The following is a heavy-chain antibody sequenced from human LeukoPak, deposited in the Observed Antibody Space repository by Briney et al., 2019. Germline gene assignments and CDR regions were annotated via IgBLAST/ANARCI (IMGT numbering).Heavy chain of an antibody. Sequence: PSETLSLTCTVSGDSINSRSYYWGWIRQPPGKGLEWIGSIYYSGRTYYNPSLKSRVTISVDTSKNQFSLKLSSTTAADTAMYYCGGYAFGSYGMDVWGLGTTVTVSS. V-gene: IGHV4-39*07. J-gene: IGHJ6*02. CDR3: GGYAFGSYGMDV. CDR1: GDSINSRSYY. CDR2: IYYSGRT. D-gene: IGHD3-22*01.